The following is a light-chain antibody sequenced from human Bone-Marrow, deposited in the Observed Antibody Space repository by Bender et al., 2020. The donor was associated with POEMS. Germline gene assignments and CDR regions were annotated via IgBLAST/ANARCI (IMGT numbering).Light chain of an antibody. Sequence: QSALTQPASVSGSPGQSITISCTGTSSDIDGYNFVYWYQQHPGKAPKLMIYDVNTRPSGISNRFSGSKSGNTASLTISGLQAEDEADYYCSSKTSSSIVFGGGTKLTVL. CDR3: SSKTSSSIV. J-gene: IGLJ2*01. CDR2: DVN. CDR1: SSDIDGYNF. V-gene: IGLV2-14*01.